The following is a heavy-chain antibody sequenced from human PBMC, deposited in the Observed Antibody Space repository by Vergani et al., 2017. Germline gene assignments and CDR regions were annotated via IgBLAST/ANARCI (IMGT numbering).Heavy chain of an antibody. D-gene: IGHD6-13*01. J-gene: IGHJ6*02. CDR1: GGSFSGYF. CDR3: ARGKLVHYYYYYGMDV. V-gene: IGHV4-34*01. CDR2: DNHSGST. Sequence: QVPLQQWGAGLFKPSETLSLTCAVYGGSFSGYFWSWLRQPPGKGLEWIGEDNHSGSTIYNPSLKSRVTISVDTYKNQFSLKLSYVTAADTAVYYCARGKLVHYYYYYGMDVWGQGTTVTVSS.